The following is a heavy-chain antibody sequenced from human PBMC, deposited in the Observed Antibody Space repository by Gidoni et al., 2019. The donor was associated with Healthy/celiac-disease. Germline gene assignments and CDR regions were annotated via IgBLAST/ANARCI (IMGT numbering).Heavy chain of an antibody. J-gene: IGHJ6*03. D-gene: IGHD5-12*01. CDR2: VSSSGSTI. CDR1: GFTFSDYY. V-gene: IGHV3-11*01. CDR3: SRGRRLRPHYYYYYMDV. Sequence: QVQLAEFGGGLVKPGGSLRLSCAASGFTFSDYYMSWLRQAPGKGLVLVSYVSSSGSTISSADSVKGRFTISRDNAKSSLYLQMTSLRAEDTALYYCSRGRRLRPHYYYYYMDVWGKGTTVTVSS.